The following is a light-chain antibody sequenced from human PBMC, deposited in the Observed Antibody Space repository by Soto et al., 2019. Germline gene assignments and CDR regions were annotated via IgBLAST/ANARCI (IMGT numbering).Light chain of an antibody. Sequence: EIVLTQSPGTLSLSPGERATLSCRASQNITRRFLAWYQQKPGQAPRVLIYGASNRATGIPDRFRGSGSGTEITLTINSLQSDDFAIYYCQPYHNWPLTFGGGTKV. J-gene: IGKJ4*01. V-gene: IGKV3-20*01. CDR1: QNITRRF. CDR2: GAS. CDR3: QPYHNWPLT.